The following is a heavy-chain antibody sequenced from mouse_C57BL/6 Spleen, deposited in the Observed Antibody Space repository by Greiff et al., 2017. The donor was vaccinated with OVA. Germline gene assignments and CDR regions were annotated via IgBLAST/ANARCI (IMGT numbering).Heavy chain of an antibody. CDR2: IYPRSGNT. CDR3: ARGSYGYDWAMDY. V-gene: IGHV1-81*01. D-gene: IGHD2-2*01. Sequence: QVQLKESGAELARPGASVKLSCKASGYTFTSYGISWVKQRTGQGLEWIGEIYPRSGNTYYNEKFKGKATLTADNSSSTAYMELRSLTSEDSAVYFCARGSYGYDWAMDYWGQGTSVTVSS. J-gene: IGHJ4*01. CDR1: GYTFTSYG.